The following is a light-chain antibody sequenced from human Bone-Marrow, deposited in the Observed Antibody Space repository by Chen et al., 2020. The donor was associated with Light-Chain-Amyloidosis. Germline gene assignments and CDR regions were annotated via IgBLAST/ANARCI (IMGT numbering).Light chain of an antibody. CDR2: GAS. J-gene: IGKJ1*01. CDR3: QQYNNWPLT. V-gene: IGKV3-15*01. Sequence: VMTQSPVALSVSPGDTATLSCRASQSIRGNLAWYQQRPGQAPRLLIYGASARATGIPARFSGSGFETDFTLTISTIQSEDFAVYYCQQYNNWPLTFGQGTREDIK. CDR1: QSIRGN.